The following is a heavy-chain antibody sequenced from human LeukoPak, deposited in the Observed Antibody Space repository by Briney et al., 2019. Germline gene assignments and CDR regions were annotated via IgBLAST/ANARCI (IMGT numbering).Heavy chain of an antibody. CDR2: ISSSSSYI. CDR1: GFTFSSYS. D-gene: IGHD4-17*01. J-gene: IGHJ4*02. V-gene: IGHV3-21*01. CDR3: TTYGEWGVPFDY. Sequence: GGSLRLSCAASGFTFSSYSMNWVRQAPGKGLEWVSSISSSSSYIYYADSVKGRFTISRDNAKNSLYLQMNSLRAEDTAVYYCTTYGEWGVPFDYWGRGTLVTVSS.